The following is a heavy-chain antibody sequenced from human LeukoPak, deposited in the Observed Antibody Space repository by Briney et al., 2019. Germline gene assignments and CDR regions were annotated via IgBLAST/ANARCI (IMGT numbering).Heavy chain of an antibody. J-gene: IGHJ3*02. D-gene: IGHD3-10*01. CDR2: IYTSGST. Sequence: SETLSLTCTVSGGSISSYYWSWIRQPAGKGLEWIGRIYTSGSTNYNPSLKSRVTMSVDTSKNQFSLKLSSVTAADTAVYYCARGDLSCHGSGSYCAFDIWGQGTVVTVSS. CDR3: ARGDLSCHGSGSYCAFDI. CDR1: GGSISSYY. V-gene: IGHV4-4*07.